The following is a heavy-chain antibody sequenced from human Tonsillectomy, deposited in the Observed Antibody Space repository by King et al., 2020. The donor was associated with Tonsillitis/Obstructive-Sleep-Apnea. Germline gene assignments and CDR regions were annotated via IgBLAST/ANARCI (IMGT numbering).Heavy chain of an antibody. D-gene: IGHD5-18*01. V-gene: IGHV3-11*01. CDR2: ISSSGRAI. CDR3: ARLSDTAMVYYSDY. CDR1: GFTFSDYY. J-gene: IGHJ4*02. Sequence: VQLXESGGGXVKPGGSLRLACAASGFTFSDYYMSWIRQAPGKGLEWVSYISSSGRAIYYADSVKGRFTISRDNAKNLLYLQMNSLRAEDPAVYYCARLSDTAMVYYSDYWGQGTLITVSS.